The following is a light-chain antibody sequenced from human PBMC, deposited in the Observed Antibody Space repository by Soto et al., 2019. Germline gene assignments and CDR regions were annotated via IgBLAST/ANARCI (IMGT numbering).Light chain of an antibody. Sequence: EIVMTQSPDILSVSPGETATLSCRASQSVGSNLAWYQQKPGQAPRLLISDASTRAAGLPARFSGSGSGTEFTLTLSNLQSEDFAVYYCQQSNNWPKTFGQRTKVEIK. CDR1: QSVGSN. J-gene: IGKJ1*01. CDR3: QQSNNWPKT. CDR2: DAS. V-gene: IGKV3-15*01.